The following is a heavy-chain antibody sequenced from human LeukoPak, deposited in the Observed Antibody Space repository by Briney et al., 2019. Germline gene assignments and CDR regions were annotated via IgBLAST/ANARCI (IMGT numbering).Heavy chain of an antibody. V-gene: IGHV3-21*01. J-gene: IGHJ4*02. CDR3: ARGASSGWYDGWFDY. CDR2: ISSSSSYI. CDR1: GFTFGSYS. D-gene: IGHD6-19*01. Sequence: GGSLRLSCAASGFTFGSYSMNWVRQAPGKGLEWVSSISSSSSYIYYADSVKGRFTISRDNAKNSLYLQMNSLRAEDTAVYYCARGASSGWYDGWFDYWGQGTLVTVSS.